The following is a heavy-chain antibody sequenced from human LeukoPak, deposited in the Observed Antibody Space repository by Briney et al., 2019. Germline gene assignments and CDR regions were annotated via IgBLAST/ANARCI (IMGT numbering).Heavy chain of an antibody. CDR3: ASNPPNTGDFYY. Sequence: ASVRVSCKASGYTFTNLDINWLRQAPGQGLEWMGWMSPNSGDTGYAQKFQGRVSMTRDTSISTAYMELSSLRSEDTAVYYCASNPPNTGDFYYWGLGSLVTVSS. D-gene: IGHD1-1*01. J-gene: IGHJ4*02. CDR2: MSPNSGDT. V-gene: IGHV1-8*01. CDR1: GYTFTNLD.